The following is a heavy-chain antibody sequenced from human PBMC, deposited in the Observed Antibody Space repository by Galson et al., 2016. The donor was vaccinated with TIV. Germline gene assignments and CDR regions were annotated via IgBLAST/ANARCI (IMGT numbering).Heavy chain of an antibody. CDR1: GFTFSTYE. D-gene: IGHD3-10*01. Sequence: SLRLSCAGSGFTFSTYELNWVRQAPGKGLEWVSYISRRGGTTNYADSVKGRFTITTDNAKNSMDLQMTSLRVEDTAIYYCARDNRAVLDAFDIWGQGTVVT. CDR3: ARDNRAVLDAFDI. CDR2: ISRRGGTT. J-gene: IGHJ3*02. V-gene: IGHV3-48*03.